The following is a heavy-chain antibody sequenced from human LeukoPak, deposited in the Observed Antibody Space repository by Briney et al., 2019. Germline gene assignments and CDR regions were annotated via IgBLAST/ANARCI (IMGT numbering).Heavy chain of an antibody. J-gene: IGHJ6*02. CDR3: ARGSIGVWTYYYYYYGMDV. CDR1: GYTFTSYD. CDR2: MNPNSGNT. D-gene: IGHD1-1*01. Sequence: ASVKVSCKASGYTFTSYDINWVRQATGQGLEWMGWMNPNSGNTGYAQKFQGRVTMTRNTSISTAYMELSSLRSEDTAVYYCARGSIGVWTYYYYYYGMDVWGQGTTVTVSS. V-gene: IGHV1-8*01.